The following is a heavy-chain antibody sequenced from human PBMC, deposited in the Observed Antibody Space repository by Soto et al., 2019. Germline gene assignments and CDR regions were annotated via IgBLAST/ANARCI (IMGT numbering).Heavy chain of an antibody. V-gene: IGHV3-23*01. D-gene: IGHD6-6*01. Sequence: EVQLLESGGGLVQPGGSLRLSCAASGFTFTTSAMTWVRQAPGKGLEWVSHITDTGGGTYYADSVKGRFTISRDNSKNTLYLQMNSLRAEDTALYFCARDHTAARLYYILDVWGQGTTVTVSS. CDR3: ARDHTAARLYYILDV. CDR1: GFTFTTSA. J-gene: IGHJ6*02. CDR2: ITDTGGGT.